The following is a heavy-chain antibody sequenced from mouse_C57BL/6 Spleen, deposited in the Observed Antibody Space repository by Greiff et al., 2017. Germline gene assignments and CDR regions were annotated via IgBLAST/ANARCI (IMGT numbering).Heavy chain of an antibody. CDR2: IDPSDSYT. Sequence: QVHVKQPGAELVKPGASVKLSCKASGYTFTSYWMQWVKQRPGQGLEWIGEIDPSDSYTNYNQKFKGKATLTVDTSSSTAYMQLSSLTSEDSAVYYCATPYGNYRYFDVWGTGTTVTVSS. CDR1: GYTFTSYW. CDR3: ATPYGNYRYFDV. J-gene: IGHJ1*03. V-gene: IGHV1-50*01. D-gene: IGHD2-1*01.